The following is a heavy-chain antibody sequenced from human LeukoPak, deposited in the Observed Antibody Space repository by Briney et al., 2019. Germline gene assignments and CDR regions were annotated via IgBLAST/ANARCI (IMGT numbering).Heavy chain of an antibody. CDR2: ITDSGST. V-gene: IGHV4-34*01. Sequence: SETLSLTCAVYGGSFNDYYWSWIRQPPGKGLEWIGEITDSGSTNYNPSLKSRVTISLDTSKNQFSLNLNSVTAADTAVYYCAGDGLLWFRWPVYDWGQGTLVTVSS. CDR1: GGSFNDYY. D-gene: IGHD3-10*01. CDR3: AGDGLLWFRWPVYD. J-gene: IGHJ4*02.